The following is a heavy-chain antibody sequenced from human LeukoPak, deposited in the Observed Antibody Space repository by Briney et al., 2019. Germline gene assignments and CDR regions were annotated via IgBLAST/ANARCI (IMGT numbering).Heavy chain of an antibody. Sequence: TGGSLRLSCAASEFTFSSYGMSWVRQAPGKGLEWVSAISGSGGSTYYADSVKGRFTISRDNSKNTLYLQMNSLRAEDTAVYYCAKDRRDGYNRGRVDYWGQGTLVTVSS. J-gene: IGHJ4*02. CDR1: EFTFSSYG. CDR2: ISGSGGST. V-gene: IGHV3-23*01. CDR3: AKDRRDGYNRGRVDY. D-gene: IGHD5-24*01.